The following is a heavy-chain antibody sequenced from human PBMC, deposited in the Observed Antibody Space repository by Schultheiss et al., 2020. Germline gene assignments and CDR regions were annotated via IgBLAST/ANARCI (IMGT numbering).Heavy chain of an antibody. CDR3: ARDGIAARAVPYYGMDV. Sequence: ASVKVSCKASGYTFTSYDINWVRQATGQGLEWMGWMNPNSGNTGYAQKFQGRVTMTRNTSISTAYMELSSLRSEDTAVYYCARDGIAARAVPYYGMDVWGQGTTVTVSS. CDR2: MNPNSGNT. D-gene: IGHD6-13*01. J-gene: IGHJ6*02. V-gene: IGHV1-8*01. CDR1: GYTFTSYD.